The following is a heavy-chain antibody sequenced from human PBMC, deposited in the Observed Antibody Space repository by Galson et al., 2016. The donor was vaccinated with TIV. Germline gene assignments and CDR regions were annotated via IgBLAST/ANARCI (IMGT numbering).Heavy chain of an antibody. CDR3: ARDPGYLVY. D-gene: IGHD1-1*01. Sequence: SVKVSCKASGYTFTNFYLHWVRQAPGRGLEWMGWINAGNGNTKYSQKFQGRVTITRDTSASTAYMELSSLRSEDTAVYYCARDPGYLVYWGQGTLVTVSS. CDR1: GYTFTNFY. CDR2: INAGNGNT. J-gene: IGHJ4*02. V-gene: IGHV1-3*01.